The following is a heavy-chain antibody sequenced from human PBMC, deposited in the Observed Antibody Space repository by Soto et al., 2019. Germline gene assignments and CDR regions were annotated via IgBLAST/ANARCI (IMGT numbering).Heavy chain of an antibody. CDR2: ISAHNGDT. Sequence: GASVKASCKASGYTFTSYGISWVRQAPGQGREWMGWISAHNGDTKYAQKLQGRVTMTTDTSTSTAYMELRSLRSDDTAVYYCARDWRSLGDRLGNSNWYGPYFDSRGQGSLVTVSS. CDR1: GYTFTSYG. D-gene: IGHD6-13*01. V-gene: IGHV1-18*01. CDR3: ARDWRSLGDRLGNSNWYGPYFDS. J-gene: IGHJ4*02.